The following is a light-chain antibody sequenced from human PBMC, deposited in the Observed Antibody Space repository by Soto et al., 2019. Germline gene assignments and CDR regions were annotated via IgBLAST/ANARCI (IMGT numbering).Light chain of an antibody. Sequence: VLTQSPATLSLSPGERATRSCRASQSIHTSLAWYQQKSGKPPRLVIYDSTLRANGVPDRFGGSRSGTEFTLTINSLEPEDFAVYYCQQRTVWPPITFGQWTRLEIK. V-gene: IGKV3-11*01. CDR1: QSIHTS. J-gene: IGKJ5*01. CDR2: DST. CDR3: QQRTVWPPIT.